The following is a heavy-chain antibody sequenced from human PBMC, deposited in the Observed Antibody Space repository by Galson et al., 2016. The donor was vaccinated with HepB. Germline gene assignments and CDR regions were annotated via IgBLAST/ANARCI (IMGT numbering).Heavy chain of an antibody. CDR3: ARDLAARMVIARLLDY. Sequence: SVKVSCKASGYTFTHYGITWVRQAPGQGLEWMGWISVYNGDTKYSQTFQDRITLTTDTSTSTAYMDLRSLKSDDTAVYYCARDLAARMVIARLLDYWGQGTLVTVSS. J-gene: IGHJ4*02. CDR1: GYTFTHYG. V-gene: IGHV1-18*01. CDR2: ISVYNGDT. D-gene: IGHD2-15*01.